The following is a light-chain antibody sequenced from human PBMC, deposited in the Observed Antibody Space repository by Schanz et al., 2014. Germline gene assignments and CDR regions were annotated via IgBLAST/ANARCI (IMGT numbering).Light chain of an antibody. J-gene: IGKJ3*01. CDR3: QQYGSSPLT. V-gene: IGKV3-20*01. Sequence: EIVLTQSPATLSLSPGERATLSCRPSQSVAYYLAWYQQKPGQAPRLLIHGASSRATGIPDRFSGSGAGTDFTLTISRLEPEDFAVYYCQQYGSSPLTFGPGTTVDIK. CDR2: GAS. CDR1: QSVAYY.